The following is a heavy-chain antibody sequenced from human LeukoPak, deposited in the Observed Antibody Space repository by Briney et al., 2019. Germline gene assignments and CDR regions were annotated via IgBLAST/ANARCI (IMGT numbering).Heavy chain of an antibody. V-gene: IGHV1-3*01. J-gene: IGHJ4*02. Sequence: VASVKVSCKASGYTFTSYAMHWVRQAPGQRLEWMGWINAGNGNTKYSQKFQGRVTITRDTSASTAYMELSSLRSEDTAVYYCARDFRRYYDILTGYPTHFDYWGQGTLVTVSS. D-gene: IGHD3-9*01. CDR1: GYTFTSYA. CDR2: INAGNGNT. CDR3: ARDFRRYYDILTGYPTHFDY.